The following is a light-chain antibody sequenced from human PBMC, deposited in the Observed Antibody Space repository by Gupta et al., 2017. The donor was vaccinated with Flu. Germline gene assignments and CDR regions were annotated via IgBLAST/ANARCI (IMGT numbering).Light chain of an antibody. CDR3: QQYDYMSALA. CDR2: KSS. J-gene: IGKJ5*01. CDR1: QNINIF. Sequence: DIEMTQSPSTLSASVGDRVTVTCRASQNINIFLAWYQQKPGKPPKLLIYKSSALETGVPARFSGSGSGMEFALTISDLQPDDSATYYCQQYDYMSALAFGQGTRLDIK. V-gene: IGKV1-5*03.